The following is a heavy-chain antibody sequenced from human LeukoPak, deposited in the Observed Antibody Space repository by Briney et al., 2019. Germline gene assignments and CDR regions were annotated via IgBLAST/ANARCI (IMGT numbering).Heavy chain of an antibody. CDR3: ARGRRAFDF. CDR2: ISSTSTSI. CDR1: GFTFSSHT. V-gene: IGHV3-21*01. Sequence: PGGSLRLSCAASGFTFSSHTMNWVRQAPGKGLEWVSSISSTSTSIYHADSVKGRFTISRDNTKNSLYLQMDSLRAEDTAVYYCARGRRAFDFWAQGTMVTVSS. J-gene: IGHJ3*01.